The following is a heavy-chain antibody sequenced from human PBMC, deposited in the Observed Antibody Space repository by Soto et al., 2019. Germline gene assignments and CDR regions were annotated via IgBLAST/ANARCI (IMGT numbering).Heavy chain of an antibody. Sequence: QVQLVESGGGVVQPGRSMRLSCAASGFTFSSYGMHWVRQAPGKGLEGVAVIWYDGSTKYYADSVKGRFTISRDNSKNTLYLQMNSLRAEDTAVYYCAIDALEDSVFDDWGQGTLVTVSS. D-gene: IGHD3-3*01. CDR1: GFTFSSYG. J-gene: IGHJ4*02. V-gene: IGHV3-33*01. CDR2: IWYDGSTK. CDR3: AIDALEDSVFDD.